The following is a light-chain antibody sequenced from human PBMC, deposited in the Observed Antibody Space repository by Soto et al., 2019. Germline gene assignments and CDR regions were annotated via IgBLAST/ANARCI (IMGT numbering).Light chain of an antibody. J-gene: IGKJ4*01. CDR2: DAS. V-gene: IGKV3-11*01. Sequence: EIVLTQSPATLSLSPVERATLSCRASQSVTSYLAWYQHKPGQVPRLLIYDASNRATGIPARFSGSGSGTDFTLTISSLEPEDFAVYYCQQRDTWPLTFGGGTKVDIK. CDR1: QSVTSY. CDR3: QQRDTWPLT.